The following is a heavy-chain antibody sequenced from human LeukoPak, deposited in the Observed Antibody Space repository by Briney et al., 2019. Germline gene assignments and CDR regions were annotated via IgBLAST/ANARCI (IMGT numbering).Heavy chain of an antibody. J-gene: IGHJ6*03. V-gene: IGHV4-34*01. CDR1: SGSFIGYQ. Sequence: SETLSLTCAVYSGSFIGYQWSWLRQPPGKGLEWIGEIDHSGSTHYNPSLKNRVTLSVDTSKNQFSLKVNSVIAADTAVYYCARHKIGYDHYYYMDVWGKGTTVTISS. D-gene: IGHD5-12*01. CDR3: ARHKIGYDHYYYMDV. CDR2: IDHSGST.